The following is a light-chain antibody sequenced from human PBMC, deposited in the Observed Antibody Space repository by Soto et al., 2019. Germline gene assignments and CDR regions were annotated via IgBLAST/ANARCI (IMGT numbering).Light chain of an antibody. CDR3: QQGDRTPYT. CDR1: QSINTF. J-gene: IGKJ2*01. Sequence: IQMTHSPSSLSASVGDRVTITCRASQSINTFLNWYQQKPGKAPKLLIYKLSNLQSGVPSRFSGSGSGTDFTLTISRLQPEDFATYFCQQGDRTPYTFGQGTTLAIK. CDR2: KLS. V-gene: IGKV1-39*01.